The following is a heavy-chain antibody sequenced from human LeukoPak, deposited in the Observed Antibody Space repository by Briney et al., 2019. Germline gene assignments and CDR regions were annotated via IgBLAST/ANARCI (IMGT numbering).Heavy chain of an antibody. J-gene: IGHJ4*02. CDR2: IKQDGSEK. CDR3: ARDIGDALTDGSGSYWDY. D-gene: IGHD3-10*01. V-gene: IGHV3-7*01. CDR1: GFTFSSYW. Sequence: GGSLRLSCAVSGFTFSSYWMSWVRQAPGQGLGWVANIKQDGSEKYYADSVKGRFTISRDNANNSLYLQMNSLRAEDTAVYYSARDIGDALTDGSGSYWDYWGQGTLVTVPS.